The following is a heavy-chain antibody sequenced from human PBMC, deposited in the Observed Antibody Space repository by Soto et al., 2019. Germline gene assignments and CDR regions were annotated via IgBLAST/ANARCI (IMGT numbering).Heavy chain of an antibody. V-gene: IGHV3-74*01. CDR1: GFTFSTYW. CDR2: VNPDGSTT. J-gene: IGHJ4*02. CDR3: ARDLSGSPDY. D-gene: IGHD1-26*01. Sequence: GGSLRLSCAVSGFTFSTYWMHWVRQAPGKGLVWVSLVNPDGSTTNYADSVKGRFTIFRDNAKNTVYLQMNSLRVEDTAVYYCARDLSGSPDYWGQGTLVTVSS.